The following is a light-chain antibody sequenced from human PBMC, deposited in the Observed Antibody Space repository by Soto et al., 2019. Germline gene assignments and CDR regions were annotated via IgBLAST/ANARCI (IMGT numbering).Light chain of an antibody. CDR3: QTWGTGIVV. Sequence: QPVLTQSPSASASLGASVKLTCTLSSGHSSYAIAWHQQQPEKGPRYLMKLNSDGSHCKGDGIPDRFSGSSSGAERYLTISSLQSEDEADYYCQTWGTGIVVFGGGTKLTVL. J-gene: IGLJ2*01. CDR1: SGHSSYA. V-gene: IGLV4-69*01. CDR2: LNSDGSH.